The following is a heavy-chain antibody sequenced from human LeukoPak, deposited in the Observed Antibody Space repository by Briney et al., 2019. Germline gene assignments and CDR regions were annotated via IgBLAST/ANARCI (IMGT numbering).Heavy chain of an antibody. D-gene: IGHD3-10*01. CDR3: AKDKSMVRELDY. CDR2: IQYDGNNK. CDR1: GFTFSKYG. V-gene: IGHV3-30*02. Sequence: GGSLRLSCAASGFTFSKYGMHWVRQAPGKGLEWLTFIQYDGNNKYYSDSVKGRFTISRDNSKNTLFLQMNSLRAEDTAVYYCAKDKSMVRELDYWGQGTLVTVSS. J-gene: IGHJ4*02.